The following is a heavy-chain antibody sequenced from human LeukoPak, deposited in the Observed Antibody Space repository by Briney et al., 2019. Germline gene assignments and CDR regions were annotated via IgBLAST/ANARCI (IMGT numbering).Heavy chain of an antibody. J-gene: IGHJ3*02. CDR2: ISWNSGSI. Sequence: GGSLRLSCAASGFTLDDYAMHWVRQAPGKGLEWVSGISWNSGSIGYADSVKGRFTISRDNAKNSLYLQMNSLRAEDTALYYCAKALEFGDAFDIWGQGTMVTVSS. CDR3: AKALEFGDAFDI. V-gene: IGHV3-9*01. D-gene: IGHD3-10*01. CDR1: GFTLDDYA.